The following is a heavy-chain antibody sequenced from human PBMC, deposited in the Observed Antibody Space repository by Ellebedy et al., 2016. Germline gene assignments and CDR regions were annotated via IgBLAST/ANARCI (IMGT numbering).Heavy chain of an antibody. D-gene: IGHD3-3*01. J-gene: IGHJ6*03. CDR2: IVPIFGST. CDR1: GGTFSSYA. V-gene: IGHV1-69*13. CDR3: ASGRGVRFLEWPYDYYMDV. Sequence: SVKVSCXASGGTFSSYAISWVRQAPGQGLDWMGGIVPIFGSTNYAEKFQGRVTITADESTSTVYMELSSLRFEDTAVYYCASGRGVRFLEWPYDYYMDVWGKGTTVTVSS.